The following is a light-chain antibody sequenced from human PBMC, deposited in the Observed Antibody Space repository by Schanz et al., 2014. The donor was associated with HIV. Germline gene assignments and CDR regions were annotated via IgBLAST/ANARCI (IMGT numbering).Light chain of an antibody. CDR1: QSVSASN. Sequence: EIVLTQSPGTLSLSPGERATVSCRASQSVSASNLAWYQQRPGQAPRLLIFGASSRATGVPDRFSGSGSGTEFNLTISSLEPEDFAVYYCQQGATFGQGTKVEIK. CDR3: QQGAT. CDR2: GAS. J-gene: IGKJ1*01. V-gene: IGKV3-20*01.